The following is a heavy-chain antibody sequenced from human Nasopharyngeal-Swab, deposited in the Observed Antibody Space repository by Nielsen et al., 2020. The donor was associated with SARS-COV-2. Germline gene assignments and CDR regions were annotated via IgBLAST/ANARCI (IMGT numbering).Heavy chain of an antibody. CDR2: ISGSGGST. CDR1: GFTFSSYA. J-gene: IGHJ3*02. D-gene: IGHD6-13*01. Sequence: GESLKISCAASGFTFSSYAMSWVRQAPGKGLEWVSAISGSGGSTYYADSVKGRFTISRDNSKNTLYLQMNSLRAEDTAVYYCAKRRSSRSAFDIWGQGTTVTVSS. V-gene: IGHV3-23*01. CDR3: AKRRSSRSAFDI.